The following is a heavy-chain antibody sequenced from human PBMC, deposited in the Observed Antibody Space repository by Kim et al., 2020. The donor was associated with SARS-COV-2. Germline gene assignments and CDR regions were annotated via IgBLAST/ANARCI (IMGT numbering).Heavy chain of an antibody. CDR2: IDPSESYT. V-gene: IGHV5-10-1*01. J-gene: IGHJ4*02. CDR3: ARQYRDGYTYYFDY. Sequence: ESLKISCAVSGFSFTGHWITWVRRLPGKGLEWMARIDPSESYTNYNPSFQGHVVLSADKSISTAYLQWSSLKASDTAIYFCARQYRDGYTYYFDYWGQGTLVTVSS. CDR1: GFSFTGHW. D-gene: IGHD5-12*01.